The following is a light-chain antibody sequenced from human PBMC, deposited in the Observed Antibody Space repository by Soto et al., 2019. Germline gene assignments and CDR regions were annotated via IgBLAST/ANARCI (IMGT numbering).Light chain of an antibody. CDR2: DAS. Sequence: EIVLTQSPATLSLSPGERATLSCRASQSIRNYLAWYQQKPGQAPRLLIYDASNRATGIPARFSGSGSGTDFTLTISRLEPEDFAVYYCQQYGSSLSFGQGTKVDIK. J-gene: IGKJ1*01. CDR3: QQYGSSLS. V-gene: IGKV3-20*01. CDR1: QSIRNY.